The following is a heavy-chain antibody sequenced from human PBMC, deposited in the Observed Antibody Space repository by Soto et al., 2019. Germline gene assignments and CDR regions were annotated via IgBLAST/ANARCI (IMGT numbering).Heavy chain of an antibody. V-gene: IGHV3-21*01. CDR3: ARFLPSSSYYYGMDV. CDR2: ISSSSSYI. CDR1: GFTFSSYS. D-gene: IGHD6-6*01. J-gene: IGHJ6*02. Sequence: EVQLVESGGGLVKPGGSLRLSCAASGFTFSSYSMNWVRQAPGKGLEWVSSISSSSSYIYYADSVKGRFTISRDNAKNSRYLQMNSLRAEDTAVYYCARFLPSSSYYYGMDVWGQGTTVTVSS.